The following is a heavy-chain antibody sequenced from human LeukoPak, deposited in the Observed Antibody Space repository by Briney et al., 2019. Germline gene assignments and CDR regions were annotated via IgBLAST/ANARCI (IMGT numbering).Heavy chain of an antibody. CDR1: GGSISHYY. J-gene: IGHJ4*02. CDR3: ARFSFSSSDFDY. D-gene: IGHD6-13*01. CDR2: IYYSDVA. V-gene: IGHV4-59*01. Sequence: SETLSLTCTVSGGSISHYYWTWIRQPPGKGLEWIGYIYYSDVANYNPSLKSRVSISVDTSKNQFSLKLTSVTAADTAVYYCARFSFSSSDFDYWGQGTLVTVSS.